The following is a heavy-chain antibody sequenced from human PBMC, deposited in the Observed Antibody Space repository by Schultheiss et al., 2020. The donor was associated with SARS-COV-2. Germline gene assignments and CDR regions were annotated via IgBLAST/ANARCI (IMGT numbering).Heavy chain of an antibody. CDR2: IKSKTDGGTT. V-gene: IGHV3-15*01. D-gene: IGHD3-3*01. J-gene: IGHJ4*02. Sequence: GGSLRLSCAASGFTFSNAWMSWVRQAPGKGLEWVGRIKSKTDGGTTDYAAPVKGRFTISRDDSKNTLYLQMNSLRAEDTAIYYCAKELEYDFWSGYASGPFDYWGQGTLVTVSS. CDR3: AKELEYDFWSGYASGPFDY. CDR1: GFTFSNAW.